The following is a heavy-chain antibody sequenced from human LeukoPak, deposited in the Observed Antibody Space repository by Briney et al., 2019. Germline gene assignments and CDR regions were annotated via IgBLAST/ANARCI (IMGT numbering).Heavy chain of an antibody. CDR2: ISAYNGNT. V-gene: IGHV1-18*01. D-gene: IGHD2-15*01. CDR1: GYTFTSYG. CDR3: AAPLCSGGSCYSGEYFQR. Sequence: GASVKVSCKASGYTFTSYGISWVRQAPGQGLEWMGWISAYNGNTNYAQKLQGRVTMATDTSTSTAYMELRSLRSDDTAVYYCAAPLCSGGSCYSGEYFQRWGQGTLVTVSS. J-gene: IGHJ1*01.